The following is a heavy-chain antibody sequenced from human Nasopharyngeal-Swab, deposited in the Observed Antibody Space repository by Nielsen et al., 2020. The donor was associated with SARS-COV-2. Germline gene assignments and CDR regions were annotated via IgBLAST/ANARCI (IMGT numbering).Heavy chain of an antibody. CDR3: ARHRGFIYSDWYSGPGALDS. J-gene: IGHJ4*02. CDR2: IYPGDSDT. CDR1: GYTFTSHW. V-gene: IGHV5-51*01. D-gene: IGHD2-21*02. Sequence: GESLKISCQGSGYTFTSHWIAWVRQIPGKGLEWMGIIYPGDSDTMYSPSFQGQVTISADKSITTAYLRWSSLRASDTAMYYCARHRGFIYSDWYSGPGALDSWGQGTLVTVSS.